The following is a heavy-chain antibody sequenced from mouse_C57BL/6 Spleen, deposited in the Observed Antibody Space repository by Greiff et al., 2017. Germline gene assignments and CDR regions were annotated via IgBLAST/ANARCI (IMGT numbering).Heavy chain of an antibody. Sequence: QVQLQQSGAELVKPGASVKISCKASGYAFSSYWMNWVKQRPGKGLEWIGQIYPGDGDTNYNGKFKGKATLTADKSSSTAYMQLSSLTSEDSAVYFWARFITTVVDAMDYWGQGTSVTVSS. CDR3: ARFITTVVDAMDY. D-gene: IGHD1-1*01. CDR2: IYPGDGDT. J-gene: IGHJ4*01. CDR1: GYAFSSYW. V-gene: IGHV1-80*01.